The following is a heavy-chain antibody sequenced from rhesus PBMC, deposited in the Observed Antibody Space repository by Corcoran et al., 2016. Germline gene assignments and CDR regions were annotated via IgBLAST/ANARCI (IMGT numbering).Heavy chain of an antibody. CDR2: IFWDEDK. CDR3: VRVGSAGPDFDY. V-gene: IGHV2S1*01. D-gene: IGHD6-13*01. J-gene: IGHJ4*01. Sequence: QVTLKESGPALVKPTQTLTLTCTFSGFSLTTSGMGVGWVRQPPGKALDWLASIFWDEDKYYSTSLKSRLTISKDTSKTQVVLTMTNMDPVDTATYYCVRVGSAGPDFDYWGQGVLVTVSS. CDR1: GFSLTTSGMG.